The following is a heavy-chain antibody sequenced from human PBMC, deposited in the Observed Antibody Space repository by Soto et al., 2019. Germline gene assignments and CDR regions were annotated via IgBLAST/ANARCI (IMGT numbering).Heavy chain of an antibody. J-gene: IGHJ4*02. CDR3: ARERPELRYCSGGCCPRPANYFDY. CDR1: GGSISSYY. CDR2: IYYSGST. Sequence: PSETLSLSCTVSGGSISSYYWSWIRQPPGKGLEWIGYIYYSGSTNYNPSLKSRVTISVDTSKNQFSLKLSSVTAADTAVYYCARERPELRYCSGGCCPRPANYFDYWGQGSLVTVAA. V-gene: IGHV4-59*01. D-gene: IGHD2-15*01.